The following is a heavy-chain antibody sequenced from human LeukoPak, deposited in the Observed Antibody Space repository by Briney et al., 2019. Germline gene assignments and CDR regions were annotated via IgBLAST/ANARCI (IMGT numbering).Heavy chain of an antibody. J-gene: IGHJ4*02. CDR2: INPNSGGT. V-gene: IGHV1-2*02. D-gene: IGHD6-6*01. Sequence: ASVKVSCKASGYTFTGYYMHWVRQAPGQGLEWMGWINPNSGGTNYAQKFQGRVTMTRDTSISTAYMELSRLRSDDAAVYYCARAFSIAARPRDYWGQGTLVTVSS. CDR1: GYTFTGYY. CDR3: ARAFSIAARPRDY.